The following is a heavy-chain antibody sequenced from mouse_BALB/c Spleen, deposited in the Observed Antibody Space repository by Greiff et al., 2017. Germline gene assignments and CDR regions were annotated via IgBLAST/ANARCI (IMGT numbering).Heavy chain of an antibody. Sequence: EGQRVDSGGGLVKPGGSLKLSCAASGFTFSDYYMYWVRQTPEKRLEWVATISDGGSYTYYPDSVKGRFTISRDNAKNNLYLQMSSLKSEDTAMYYCARDRWLAYWGQGTLVTVSA. CDR2: ISDGGSYT. CDR3: ARDRWLAY. V-gene: IGHV5-4*02. CDR1: GFTFSDYY. J-gene: IGHJ3*01.